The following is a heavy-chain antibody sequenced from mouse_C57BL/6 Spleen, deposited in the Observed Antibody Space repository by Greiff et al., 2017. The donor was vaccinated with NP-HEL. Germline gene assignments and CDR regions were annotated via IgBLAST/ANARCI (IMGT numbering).Heavy chain of an antibody. CDR3: ARSGGLLLADY. V-gene: IGHV1-26*01. CDR1: GYTFTDYY. J-gene: IGHJ4*01. Sequence: EVQLQQSGPELVKPGASVKISCKASGYTFTDYYMNWVKQSHGKSLEWIGDINPNNGGTSYNQKFKGKATLTVDKSSSTAYMELRSLTSEDSAVYYCARSGGLLLADYWGQRTSVTVSS. D-gene: IGHD1-1*02. CDR2: INPNNGGT.